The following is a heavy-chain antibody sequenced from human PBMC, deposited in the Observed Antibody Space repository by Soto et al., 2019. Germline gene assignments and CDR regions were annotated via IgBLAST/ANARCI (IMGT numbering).Heavy chain of an antibody. V-gene: IGHV1-69*06. J-gene: IGHJ5*02. CDR3: ASAGVENYYDSSGYWFDP. CDR1: GGTFSSYA. D-gene: IGHD3-22*01. Sequence: GASVKVSCKASGGTFSSYAISWVRQAPGQGLEWMGGIIPIFGTANYAQKFQGRVTITADKSTSTAYMELSSLRSEDTAVYYCASAGVENYYDSSGYWFDPWGQGTLVTVSS. CDR2: IIPIFGTA.